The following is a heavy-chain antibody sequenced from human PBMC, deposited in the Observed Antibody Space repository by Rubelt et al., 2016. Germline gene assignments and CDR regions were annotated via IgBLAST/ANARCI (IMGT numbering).Heavy chain of an antibody. CDR3: ARGYCTNGVCYGGDY. D-gene: IGHD2-8*01. CDR2: INHSGST. Sequence: QVQLQQWGAGLLKPSETLSLTCAVYGGSFSGYYWSWIRQPPGKVLEWIGEINHSGSTNYNPSLKSRVTISVDTSKNQFSLKLSAVTAADTAVYYCARGYCTNGVCYGGDYWGQGTLVTVSS. CDR1: GGSFSGYY. V-gene: IGHV4-34*01. J-gene: IGHJ4*02.